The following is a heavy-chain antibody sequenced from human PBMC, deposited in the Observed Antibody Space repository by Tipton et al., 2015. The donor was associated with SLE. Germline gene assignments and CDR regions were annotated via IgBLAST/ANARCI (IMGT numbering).Heavy chain of an antibody. J-gene: IGHJ3*02. V-gene: IGHV4-39*07. Sequence: GLVKPSETLSLRCDVSGGSITIGDYWWGWIRQSPGKGLEWIASISHSGTTYYNPSLKSRVTISLDTSKNQFSLNLSSVTAADTAVYYCARRIVGGAGDVFDIWGQGTMVTVSS. CDR1: GGSITIGDYW. CDR2: ISHSGTT. D-gene: IGHD3-22*01. CDR3: ARRIVGGAGDVFDI.